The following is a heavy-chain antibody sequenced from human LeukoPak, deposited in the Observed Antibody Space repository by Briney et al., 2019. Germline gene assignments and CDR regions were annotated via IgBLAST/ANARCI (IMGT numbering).Heavy chain of an antibody. CDR1: GFTFSSYS. CDR3: ARGPRNSSSYQYFQH. J-gene: IGHJ1*01. D-gene: IGHD6-13*01. V-gene: IGHV3-21*01. Sequence: GGSLRVSCTASGFTFSSYSMNWVRQAPGKGLEWVSSISSSSSYIYYADSVKGRFTISRDNAKNSLSLQMNGLRADVTAVYYCARGPRNSSSYQYFQHWGQGTLITVSS. CDR2: ISSSSSYI.